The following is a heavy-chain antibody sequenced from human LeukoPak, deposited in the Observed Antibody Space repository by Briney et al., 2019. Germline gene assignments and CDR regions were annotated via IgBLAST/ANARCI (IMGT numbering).Heavy chain of an antibody. J-gene: IGHJ4*02. CDR2: IYHSGST. V-gene: IGHV4-38-2*02. CDR1: GYSISSGYY. Sequence: PSETLSLTCTVSGYSISSGYYWGWIRQPPGKGLEWIGSIYHSGSTYYNPSLKSRVTISVDTSKNQFSLKLSSVAAADTAVYYCARHDIVATTLDYWGQGTLVTVSS. CDR3: ARHDIVATTLDY. D-gene: IGHD5-12*01.